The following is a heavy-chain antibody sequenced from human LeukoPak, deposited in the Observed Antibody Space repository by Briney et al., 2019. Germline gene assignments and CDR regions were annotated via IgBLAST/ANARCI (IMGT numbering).Heavy chain of an antibody. CDR3: ARDPGLHGDYYYYYMDV. Sequence: KASQTPSLTCTVSGGSISSGSYYWSWIRQPAGKGLEWIGRIYTSGSTNYNPSLKSRVTISVDTSKNQFSLKLSSVTAADTAVYYCARDPGLHGDYYYYYMDVWGKGTTVTVSS. D-gene: IGHD2-21*01. V-gene: IGHV4-61*02. CDR1: GGSISSGSYY. CDR2: IYTSGST. J-gene: IGHJ6*03.